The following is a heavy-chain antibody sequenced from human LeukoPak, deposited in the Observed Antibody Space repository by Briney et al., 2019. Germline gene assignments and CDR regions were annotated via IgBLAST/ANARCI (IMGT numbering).Heavy chain of an antibody. J-gene: IGHJ5*02. CDR1: GYTFTSYD. V-gene: IGHV1-8*01. CDR3: ARGKGTRGSGSYHNWFDP. CDR2: MNPNSGNT. D-gene: IGHD3-10*01. Sequence: GASVKVSCKASGYTFTSYDINWVRQTTGQGLEWMGWMNPNSGNTGYVQKFQGRVTMTRNTSISTAYMELSSLRSEDTAVYYCARGKGTRGSGSYHNWFDPWGQGTLVTVSS.